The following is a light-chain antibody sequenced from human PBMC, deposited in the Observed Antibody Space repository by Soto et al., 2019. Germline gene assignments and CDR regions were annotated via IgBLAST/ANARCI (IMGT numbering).Light chain of an antibody. V-gene: IGKV3-20*01. CDR1: QSVSSSY. J-gene: IGKJ1*01. CDR3: HHYGGSSWA. Sequence: EIVLTQSPGTLSLSPAERATLSCRASQSVSSSYLGWYQQRPGQAPRLLIFGASSRATGIPDRFSGSGSGTDFTLTISRLEPEDFAVYYCHHYGGSSWAFGQGTKVDIK. CDR2: GAS.